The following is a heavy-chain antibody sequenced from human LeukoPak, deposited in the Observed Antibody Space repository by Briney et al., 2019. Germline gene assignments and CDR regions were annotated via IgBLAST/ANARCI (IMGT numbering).Heavy chain of an antibody. V-gene: IGHV3-74*01. Sequence: GGSLRLSCAASGFTFSNYGMHWVRQAPGKGLVWVSDINPDGTNTNYADSVKGRFTMSRDNAENTLYWQMNGLTADDTAVYYCVTAGHYFMDVWGKGTTVTVSS. J-gene: IGHJ6*03. CDR3: VTAGHYFMDV. CDR1: GFTFSNYG. CDR2: INPDGTNT.